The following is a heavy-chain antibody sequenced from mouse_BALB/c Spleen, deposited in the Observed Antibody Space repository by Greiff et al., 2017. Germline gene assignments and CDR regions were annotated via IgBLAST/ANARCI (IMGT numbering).Heavy chain of an antibody. CDR3: AREWGNYGYAMDY. CDR2: IDTSDSYT. V-gene: IGHV1-69*01. J-gene: IGHJ4*01. CDR1: GYTFTDYW. D-gene: IGHD2-1*01. Sequence: VQLQQSGAELVMPGASVKMSCKASGYTFTDYWMHWVKQRPGQGLEWIGAIDTSDSYTSYNQKFKGKATLTVDESSSTAYMQLSSLTSEDSAVYYCAREWGNYGYAMDYWGQGTSVTVSS.